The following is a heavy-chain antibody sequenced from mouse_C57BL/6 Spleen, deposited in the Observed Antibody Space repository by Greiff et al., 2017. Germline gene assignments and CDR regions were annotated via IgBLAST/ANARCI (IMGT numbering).Heavy chain of an antibody. Sequence: EVPLVESGGGLVKPGGSLKLSCAASGFTFSSYAMSWVRQTPEKRLEWVAYISSGGDYIYYADTVKGRFTISRDNARNTLYLQMSGLKSEDTAMYYCTRDYPLYDYDEGDYAMDYWGQGTSVTVSS. D-gene: IGHD2-4*01. CDR3: TRDYPLYDYDEGDYAMDY. J-gene: IGHJ4*01. V-gene: IGHV5-9-1*02. CDR1: GFTFSSYA. CDR2: ISSGGDYI.